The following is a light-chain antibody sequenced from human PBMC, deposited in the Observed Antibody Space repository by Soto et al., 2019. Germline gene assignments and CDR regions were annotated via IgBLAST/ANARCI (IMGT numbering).Light chain of an antibody. V-gene: IGLV2-23*01. J-gene: IGLJ3*02. CDR3: CSYAGSNTWV. CDR2: EGS. CDR1: SSDVGSYNF. Sequence: QSALTQPASVSGSPGQSITISCTGTSSDVGSYNFVSWYQQHPGKAPKLMIYEGSKRPSGVSNRFSGSKSGNTASLTISGLQAEYEADYYCCSYAGSNTWVFGGGTQLTVL.